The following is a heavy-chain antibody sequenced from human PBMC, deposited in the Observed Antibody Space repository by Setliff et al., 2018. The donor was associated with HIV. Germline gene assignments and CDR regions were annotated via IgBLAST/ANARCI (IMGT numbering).Heavy chain of an antibody. CDR3: VGAFLGF. Sequence: PGGSLRLSCVASGFTLSRCWMSWVRQAPGKGLEWIGHIQRNADGGTTLYGAPVKGRFTIPRDDLRSTLFLQMNALETEDTAMYYCVGAFLGFWGQGTLVTVSS. D-gene: IGHD3-10*01. CDR1: GFTLSRCW. J-gene: IGHJ4*02. CDR2: IQRNADGGTT. V-gene: IGHV3-15*01.